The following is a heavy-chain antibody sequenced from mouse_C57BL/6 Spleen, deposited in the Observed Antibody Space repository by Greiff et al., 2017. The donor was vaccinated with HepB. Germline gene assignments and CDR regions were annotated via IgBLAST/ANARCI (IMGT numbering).Heavy chain of an antibody. Sequence: QVQLKESGAELVRPGASVTLSCKASGYTFTDYEMHWVKQTPVHGLEWIGAIDPETGGTAYNQKFKGKAILTADKSSSTAYMELRSLTSEDSAVYYCTKIYYDDDGAFAYWGQGTLVTVSA. V-gene: IGHV1-15*01. J-gene: IGHJ3*01. D-gene: IGHD2-4*01. CDR2: IDPETGGT. CDR3: TKIYYDDDGAFAY. CDR1: GYTFTDYE.